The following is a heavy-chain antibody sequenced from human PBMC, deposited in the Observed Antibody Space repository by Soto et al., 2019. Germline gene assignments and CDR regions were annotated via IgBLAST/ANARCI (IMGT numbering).Heavy chain of an antibody. CDR2: IYWDDDK. D-gene: IGHD7-27*01. CDR3: AHSLPPWGGMDV. V-gene: IGHV2-5*02. Sequence: QITLKESGPTLVKPTQTLTLTCTFSGFSLSTSGVGVGWIRQPPGKALEWLALIYWDDDKRYSPSLKSRLTCXTXXPANPMVLTMTKMDPVDTAPYYRAHSLPPWGGMDVWGPGTTVTVSS. CDR1: GFSLSTSGVG. J-gene: IGHJ6*02.